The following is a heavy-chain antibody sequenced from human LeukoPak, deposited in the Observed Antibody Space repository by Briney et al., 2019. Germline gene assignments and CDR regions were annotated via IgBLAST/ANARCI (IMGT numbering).Heavy chain of an antibody. CDR1: GFTFSSYG. Sequence: GGSLRLSCAASGFTFSSYGMSWVRQAPGKGLEWVSAISGSGGSTYYADSVKGRFTISRDNSKNTPYLQMNSLRAEDTAVYYCAKAGSSGYYYETDYWGQGTLVTVSS. D-gene: IGHD3-22*01. V-gene: IGHV3-23*01. J-gene: IGHJ4*02. CDR3: AKAGSSGYYYETDY. CDR2: ISGSGGST.